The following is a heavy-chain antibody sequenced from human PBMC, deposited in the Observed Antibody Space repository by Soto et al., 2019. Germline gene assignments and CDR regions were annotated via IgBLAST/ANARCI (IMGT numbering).Heavy chain of an antibody. V-gene: IGHV4-30-4*01. J-gene: IGHJ6*02. CDR2: IYYSGST. D-gene: IGHD3-9*01. CDR1: GGSISSGDYY. Sequence: PSETLSLTCTVSGGSISSGDYYWSWIRQPPGKGLEWIGYIYYSGSTYYNPSLKSRVTISVDTSKNQFSLKLSSVTAADTAVYYCASGYDILTGYTRGDYYGLDVWGQGTTVTVSS. CDR3: ASGYDILTGYTRGDYYGLDV.